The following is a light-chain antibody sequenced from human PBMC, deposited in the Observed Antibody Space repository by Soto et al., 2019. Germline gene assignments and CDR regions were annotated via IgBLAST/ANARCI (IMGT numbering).Light chain of an antibody. CDR3: SSYTSSSTWV. Sequence: QSALTQPDSVSGSPGQSITISCTGTSSDDGGYNYVSWYQQHPGKAPKLMIYEVSNRPSGVSNRVSGSNSGNTASLTISGLQAEDEADDYCSSYTSSSTWVFGGGTKLTVL. V-gene: IGLV2-14*01. J-gene: IGLJ3*02. CDR1: SSDDGGYNY. CDR2: EVS.